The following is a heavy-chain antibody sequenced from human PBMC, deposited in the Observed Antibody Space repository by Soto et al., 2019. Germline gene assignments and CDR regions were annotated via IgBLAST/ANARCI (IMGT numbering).Heavy chain of an antibody. CDR3: AKERWAAAGTPTLDY. D-gene: IGHD6-13*01. Sequence: EVQLLESGGGLVQPGGSLRLSCAASGVTFSSYAMSWVRQAPGKGLEWVSAISGGTSSTYYADSVQGLFTISRDNSKNTLYLQMNSLRAEDTAVYYCAKERWAAAGTPTLDYWGQGTLVTVSS. J-gene: IGHJ4*02. CDR2: ISGGTSST. CDR1: GVTFSSYA. V-gene: IGHV3-23*01.